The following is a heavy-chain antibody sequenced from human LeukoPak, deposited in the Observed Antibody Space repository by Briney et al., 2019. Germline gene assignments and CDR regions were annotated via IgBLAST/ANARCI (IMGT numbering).Heavy chain of an antibody. J-gene: IGHJ4*02. Sequence: GGSLRLSCAASGFTFSSYAMRWVRQAPGKGLEWVSAISGSGGSTYYADSVQGRFTISRDNSKNTLYLQMNSLRAEDTAVYYCEREGITMVGGAPPDYWGEGTLGSVSS. CDR3: EREGITMVGGAPPDY. V-gene: IGHV3-23*01. CDR1: GFTFSSYA. CDR2: ISGSGGST. D-gene: IGHD3-10*01.